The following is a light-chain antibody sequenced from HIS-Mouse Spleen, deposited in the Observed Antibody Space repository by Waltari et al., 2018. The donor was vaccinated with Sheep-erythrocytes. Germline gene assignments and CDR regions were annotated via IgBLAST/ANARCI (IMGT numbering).Light chain of an antibody. Sequence: QSALTQPASVSGSPGQSIPISCPGTSRDLGSSTLVSWYQQHPGKAPKLMIYEGSKRPSGVSNRFSGSKSGNTASLTISGLQAEDEADYYCCSYAGSSTFHVVFGGGTKLTVL. CDR1: SRDLGSSTL. CDR3: CSYAGSSTFHVV. CDR2: EGS. V-gene: IGLV2-23*03. J-gene: IGLJ2*01.